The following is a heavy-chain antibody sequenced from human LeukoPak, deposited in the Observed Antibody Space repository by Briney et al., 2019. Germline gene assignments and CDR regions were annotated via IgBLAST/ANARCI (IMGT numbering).Heavy chain of an antibody. Sequence: PGGSLRLSCAASGFTLSSCGVHWVRQAPGKGLEWVAVITYDGITTYFDDCVEGRFTISRDTSKSMLYLQMNSLRPEDTAVYYCVKEQSSGNYRTADFGGQETLVTVSS. CDR1: GFTLSSCG. CDR2: ITYDGITT. CDR3: VKEQSSGNYRTADF. D-gene: IGHD3-10*01. V-gene: IGHV3-30*18. J-gene: IGHJ1*01.